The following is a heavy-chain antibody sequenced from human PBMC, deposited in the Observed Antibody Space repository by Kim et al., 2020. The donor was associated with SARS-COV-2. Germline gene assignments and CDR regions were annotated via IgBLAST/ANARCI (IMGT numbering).Heavy chain of an antibody. Sequence: SDTLSLTCAVYGGSFSGYYWSWIRQPPGKGLEWIGEINHSGSTNYNPSLKSRVTISVDTSKNQFSLKLSSVTAADTAVYYCARDPLAYCGGDCYSDWWGQGTLVTVSS. CDR1: GGSFSGYY. D-gene: IGHD2-21*02. J-gene: IGHJ4*02. V-gene: IGHV4-34*01. CDR2: INHSGST. CDR3: ARDPLAYCGGDCYSDW.